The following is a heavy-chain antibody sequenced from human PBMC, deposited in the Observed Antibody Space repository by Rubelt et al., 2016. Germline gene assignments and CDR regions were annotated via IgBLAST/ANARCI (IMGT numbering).Heavy chain of an antibody. CDR3: TRPGAAAGTDY. Sequence: EVQLVESGEGLVQPGESLKLSCVASGFSISASSIHWVRQASGKGLEWVGRIRSNLNNYATAYATSVEGRFTISRDDSKNTAYLQVSSLKTDDTAVYYCTRPGAAAGTDYWGQGTLVTVSS. J-gene: IGHJ4*02. V-gene: IGHV3-73*01. CDR1: GFSISASS. CDR2: IRSNLNNYAT. D-gene: IGHD6-13*01.